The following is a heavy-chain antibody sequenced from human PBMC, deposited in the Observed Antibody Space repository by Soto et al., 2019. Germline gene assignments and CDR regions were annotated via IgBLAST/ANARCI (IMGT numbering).Heavy chain of an antibody. CDR3: ARGNYYESLDYYYGMDV. J-gene: IGHJ6*02. V-gene: IGHV1-18*04. CDR2: ISAYNGNT. D-gene: IGHD3-22*01. CDR1: GYTFTSYG. Sequence: VASVKVSCKASGYTFTSYGISWVRQAPGQGLEWMGCISAYNGNTNYAQKLQGRVTMTTDTSTTTAYMELRSLRSDDTAVYYCARGNYYESLDYYYGMDVWGQGTTVTVSS.